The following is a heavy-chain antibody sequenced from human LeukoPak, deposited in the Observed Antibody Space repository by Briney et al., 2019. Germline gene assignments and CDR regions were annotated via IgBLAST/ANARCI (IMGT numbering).Heavy chain of an antibody. J-gene: IGHJ4*02. CDR2: ISGSGGST. D-gene: IGHD5-12*01. CDR3: AKDIRYNGYDKPRYYFDY. V-gene: IGHV3-23*01. Sequence: GGSLRLSCAASGFTFSSYAMSWVRQAPGKGLEWVSAISGSGGSTYYADSVKGRFTISRDNSKNTLYLQMNSLRAEDTAVYYCAKDIRYNGYDKPRYYFDYWGQGTLVTVSS. CDR1: GFTFSSYA.